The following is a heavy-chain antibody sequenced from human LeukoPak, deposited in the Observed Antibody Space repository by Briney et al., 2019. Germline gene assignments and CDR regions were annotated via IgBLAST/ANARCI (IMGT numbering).Heavy chain of an antibody. Sequence: GGSLRLSCAASGFTFSSYWMHWVRQAPGKGLVWVSRISTDASSTTCADSVKGRFTISIDNAKDTLYLQMNSLRAEDTAVYYCTGHHQAYSRTYWGQGTLVTVSS. J-gene: IGHJ4*02. CDR3: TGHHQAYSRTY. D-gene: IGHD6-13*01. CDR2: ISTDASST. V-gene: IGHV3-74*01. CDR1: GFTFSSYW.